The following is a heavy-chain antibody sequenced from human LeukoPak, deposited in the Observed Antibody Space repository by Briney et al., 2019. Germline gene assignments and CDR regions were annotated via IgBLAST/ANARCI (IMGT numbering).Heavy chain of an antibody. J-gene: IGHJ6*03. D-gene: IGHD2/OR15-2a*01. CDR2: INPRGGST. Sequence: ASVKVSCKASGYTFTSYYMHWVRQAPGQGLEWMGIINPRGGSTSYAQKFQGRVTMTRDMSTSTVYMELSSLRSEDTAVYYCARDLFLSFLWTPGDPYTNYYYMDVWGKGTTVTVSS. CDR3: ARDLFLSFLWTPGDPYTNYYYMDV. V-gene: IGHV1-46*01. CDR1: GYTFTSYY.